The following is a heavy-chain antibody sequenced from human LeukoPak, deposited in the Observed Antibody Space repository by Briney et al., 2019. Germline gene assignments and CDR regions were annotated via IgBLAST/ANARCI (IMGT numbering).Heavy chain of an antibody. Sequence: GVSLQISCKGSGYNFTNYWISWVRQMPGKGLEWMGTIDPSDSYNNYSPSLQGHVTISADKSISTAYLQWSSLKASDTAMYYCARAYSRSRFDYWGQGTLVTVSS. CDR2: IDPSDSYN. CDR1: GYNFTNYW. J-gene: IGHJ4*02. V-gene: IGHV5-10-1*01. CDR3: ARAYSRSRFDY. D-gene: IGHD6-6*01.